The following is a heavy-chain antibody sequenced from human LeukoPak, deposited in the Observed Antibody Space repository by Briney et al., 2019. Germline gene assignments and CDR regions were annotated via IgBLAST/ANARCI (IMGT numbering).Heavy chain of an antibody. D-gene: IGHD3-10*01. Sequence: GGSLRLSCAASGFTFSSYGMHWVRQAPGKGLEWVAFIRYDGSNKYYADSVKGRFTISRDNSKNTLYLQMNSLRAEDTAVYYCAKRVATYYYGSGSYYLLPFQHWGQGTLVTVSS. CDR1: GFTFSSYG. V-gene: IGHV3-30*02. J-gene: IGHJ1*01. CDR2: IRYDGSNK. CDR3: AKRVATYYYGSGSYYLLPFQH.